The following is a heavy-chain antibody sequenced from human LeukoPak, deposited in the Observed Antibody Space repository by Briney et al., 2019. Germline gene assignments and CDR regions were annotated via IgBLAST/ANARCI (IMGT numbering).Heavy chain of an antibody. CDR1: GGSISSGSYY. Sequence: PSETLSLTCTVSGGSISSGSYYWSWIRQLAGKGLEWIGRIYTSGSTNYNPSLKSRVTISVDTSKNQFSLKLSSVTAADTAVYYCAGFSYYYYGMDVWGQGTTVTVSS. CDR2: IYTSGST. D-gene: IGHD5-18*01. J-gene: IGHJ6*02. V-gene: IGHV4-61*02. CDR3: AGFSYYYYGMDV.